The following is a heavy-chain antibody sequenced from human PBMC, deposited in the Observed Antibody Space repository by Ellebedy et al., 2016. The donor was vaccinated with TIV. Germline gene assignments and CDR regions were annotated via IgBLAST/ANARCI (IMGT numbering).Heavy chain of an antibody. Sequence: SVTVSCXASGCTFSSYAIRWVRQAPGQGLEWMGGIIPIFGTANYAQKFQGRVTITADESTSTAYMELSSLRAEDTALYYCAKDRYDSSGIDYWGQGTLVTVSS. D-gene: IGHD3-22*01. CDR3: AKDRYDSSGIDY. V-gene: IGHV1-69*13. J-gene: IGHJ4*02. CDR2: IIPIFGTA. CDR1: GCTFSSYA.